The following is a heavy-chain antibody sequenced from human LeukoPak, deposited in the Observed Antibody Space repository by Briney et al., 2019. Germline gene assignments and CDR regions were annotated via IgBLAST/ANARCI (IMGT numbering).Heavy chain of an antibody. Sequence: GGSLRLSCAASGFTFSSYGMHWVRQAPGKGLAWVAFIRYDGSNKYYADSVKGRFTISRDNSKNTLYLQMNSLRAEDTAVYYCAKDRGYCSGGSCYSPAFDYWGQGTLVTVSS. CDR1: GFTFSSYG. J-gene: IGHJ4*02. V-gene: IGHV3-30*02. D-gene: IGHD2-15*01. CDR2: IRYDGSNK. CDR3: AKDRGYCSGGSCYSPAFDY.